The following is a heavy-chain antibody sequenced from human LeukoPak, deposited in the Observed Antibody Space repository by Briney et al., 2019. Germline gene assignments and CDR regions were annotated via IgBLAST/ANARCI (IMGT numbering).Heavy chain of an antibody. V-gene: IGHV3-72*01. D-gene: IGHD4-4*01. CDR3: ARTTPTDFFDY. J-gene: IGHJ4*02. CDR1: GFTFSDHY. CDR2: TRNRANSYTT. Sequence: GGSLRLSCTVSGFTFSDHYIDWVRQAPGKGLEWVGRTRNRANSYTTEYAASVKGRFTISRDDSKNSVYLQMNSLKTEDTALYYCARTTPTDFFDYWGQGTLVTVSS.